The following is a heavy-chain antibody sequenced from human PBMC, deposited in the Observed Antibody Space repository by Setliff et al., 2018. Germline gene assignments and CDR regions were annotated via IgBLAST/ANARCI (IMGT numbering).Heavy chain of an antibody. CDR3: AREGSIGWSQYFHH. CDR2: ISYDGFKI. D-gene: IGHD6-19*01. J-gene: IGHJ1*01. CDR1: GFTLRNSG. Sequence: GGSLRLSCAASGFTLRNSGMHWVRQAPGRGLEWVTFISYDGFKIYYAESVKGRFTISRAISTNTLFLEIDSLRSEDTGLYYCAREGSIGWSQYFHHWGQGTPVTVSS. V-gene: IGHV3-30*03.